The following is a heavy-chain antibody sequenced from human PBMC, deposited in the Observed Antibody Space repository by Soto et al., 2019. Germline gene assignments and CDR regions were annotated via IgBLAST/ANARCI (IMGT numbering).Heavy chain of an antibody. J-gene: IGHJ3*02. V-gene: IGHV3-7*01. CDR1: GFTFSSYW. D-gene: IGHD6-19*01. Sequence: GSLRLSCAASGFTFSSYWMSWVRQAPVKGLEWVANIKQDGSEKYYVDSVKGRFTISRDNAKNSLYLQMNSLRAEDTAVYYCVIDPNIAVFQAFDICGKGTMV. CDR2: IKQDGSEK. CDR3: VIDPNIAVFQAFDI.